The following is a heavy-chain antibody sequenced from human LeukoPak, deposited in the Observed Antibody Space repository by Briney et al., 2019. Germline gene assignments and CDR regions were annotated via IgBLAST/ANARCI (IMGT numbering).Heavy chain of an antibody. V-gene: IGHV4-39*01. J-gene: IGHJ4*02. CDR3: ARSFGYSYGLPFDY. D-gene: IGHD5-18*01. Sequence: SGTLSLTCTVSGGYISSSSYYWGSIRQPPGKGLEWIGSISYTGSTYYNPSLKSRVSISADTSKNQFSLKLSSVTAADTAIYYCARSFGYSYGLPFDYWGQGNLVTVSS. CDR1: GGYISSSSYY. CDR2: ISYTGST.